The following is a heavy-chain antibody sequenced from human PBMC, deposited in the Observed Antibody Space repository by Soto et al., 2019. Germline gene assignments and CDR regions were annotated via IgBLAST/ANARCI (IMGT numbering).Heavy chain of an antibody. J-gene: IGHJ5*02. Sequence: EVQLVESGGGLVKPGGSLRLSCAASGFTFSTYTMNWVRQTPGKGLEWVSSISSGSNYIYYADSLKGRFTSSRDNAKNSLYLQMNSLRAEDTAVYYCARDYGKLNPWGQGTLVTVSS. V-gene: IGHV3-21*01. CDR3: ARDYGKLNP. CDR1: GFTFSTYT. D-gene: IGHD2-15*01. CDR2: ISSGSNYI.